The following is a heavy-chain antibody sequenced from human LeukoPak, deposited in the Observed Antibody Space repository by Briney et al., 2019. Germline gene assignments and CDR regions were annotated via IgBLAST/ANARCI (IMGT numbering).Heavy chain of an antibody. CDR2: ISYDGSNK. D-gene: IGHD3-22*01. J-gene: IGHJ4*02. Sequence: GGSLRLSCAASGFTFSSYGMHWVRQAPGKGLEWVAVISYDGSNKYYADSVKGRFTISRGNSKNTLYLQMNSLRAEDTAVYYCATHYYDSSGYYSLDHWGQGTLVTVSS. CDR3: ATHYYDSSGYYSLDH. V-gene: IGHV3-30*03. CDR1: GFTFSSYG.